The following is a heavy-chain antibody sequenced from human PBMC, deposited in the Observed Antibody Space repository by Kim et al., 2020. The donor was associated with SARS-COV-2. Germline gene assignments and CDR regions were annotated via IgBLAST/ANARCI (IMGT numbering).Heavy chain of an antibody. J-gene: IGHJ6*02. CDR2: ISGSGGST. V-gene: IGHV3-23*01. CDR3: AKGGGWPIYGMDV. CDR1: GFTFSSYA. D-gene: IGHD6-19*01. Sequence: RGSLRLSCAASGFTFSSYAMSWVRQAPGKGLEWVSAISGSGGSTYYADSVKGRFTISRDNSKNTLYLQMNSLRAEDTAVYYCAKGGGWPIYGMDVWGQGTTVTVSS.